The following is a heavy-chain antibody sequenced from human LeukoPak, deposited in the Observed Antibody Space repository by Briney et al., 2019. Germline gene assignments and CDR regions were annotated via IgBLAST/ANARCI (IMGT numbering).Heavy chain of an antibody. J-gene: IGHJ4*02. V-gene: IGHV1-18*01. CDR2: ISAYNGNT. CDR1: GYTFTSYG. D-gene: IGHD2-2*01. CDR3: ARDYCSSSSCYRTTFDY. Sequence: ASVKVSCKASGYTFTSYGISWVRQAPGQGLEWMGWISAYNGNTNYAQKLQGRVTMTTDTSTSTAYMELRSLRSDDTAVYYCARDYCSSSSCYRTTFDYWGQGTLVTVSS.